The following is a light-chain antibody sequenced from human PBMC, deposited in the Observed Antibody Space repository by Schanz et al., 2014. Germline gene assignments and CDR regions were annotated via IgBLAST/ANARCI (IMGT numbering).Light chain of an antibody. J-gene: IGLJ2*01. V-gene: IGLV2-14*03. CDR3: SSYTSSSILFI. Sequence: QSALTQPASVSGSPGQSITISCTGTSRDIGNYNYVSWYQQHPGKAPKLMIYDVSNRPSGVSNRFSGSKSGNTASLTISGLQAEDEADYYCSSYTSSSILFIFGGGTKLTV. CDR1: SRDIGNYNY. CDR2: DVS.